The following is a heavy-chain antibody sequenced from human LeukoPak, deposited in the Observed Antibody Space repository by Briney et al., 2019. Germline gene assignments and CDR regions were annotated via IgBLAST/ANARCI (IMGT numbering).Heavy chain of an antibody. CDR3: ARQVAVSPPNLDY. J-gene: IGHJ4*02. Sequence: GESLKISCKGSGYRFITYWIGWVRQMPGKGLEWMGIIYPGDSDTRYSPSFQGQVTISADKSISTAYLQWSSLKASDTAMYYCARQVAVSPPNLDYWGQGTLVTVSS. CDR2: IYPGDSDT. CDR1: GYRFITYW. D-gene: IGHD6-19*01. V-gene: IGHV5-51*01.